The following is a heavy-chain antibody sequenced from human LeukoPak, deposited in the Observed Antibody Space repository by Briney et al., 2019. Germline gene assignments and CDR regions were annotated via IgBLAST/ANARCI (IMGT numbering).Heavy chain of an antibody. J-gene: IGHJ4*02. CDR2: ISANDGNT. CDR3: ARESHVTREDY. CDR1: GYTFTSYG. V-gene: IGHV1-18*01. D-gene: IGHD3-10*01. Sequence: ASVTVSCKASGYTFTSYGISWVRQAPGQGLEWMGWISANDGNTDHPQKLQGRVTMTTDTSTSTAYMELRSLRSDDTAVYYCARESHVTREDYWGQGTLVTVSS.